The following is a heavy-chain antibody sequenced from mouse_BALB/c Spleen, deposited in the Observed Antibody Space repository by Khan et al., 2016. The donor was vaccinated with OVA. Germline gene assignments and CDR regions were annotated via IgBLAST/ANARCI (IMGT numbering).Heavy chain of an antibody. V-gene: IGHV5-6*01. Sequence: EVELVESGGDLVKPGGSLKLSCAASGFTFSTYGMSWVRQTPDKRLEWVATISTGGSYTYYPDSVKGRFTISRDNAKNTLYLQMSSLKSEDTAMFYCARLAYYYDSWGFAYWGQGTLVTVS. D-gene: IGHD1-1*01. CDR3: ARLAYYYDSWGFAY. CDR2: ISTGGSYT. J-gene: IGHJ3*01. CDR1: GFTFSTYG.